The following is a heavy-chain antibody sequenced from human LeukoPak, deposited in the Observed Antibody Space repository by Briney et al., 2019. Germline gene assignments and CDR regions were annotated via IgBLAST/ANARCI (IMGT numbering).Heavy chain of an antibody. CDR2: ISSSRSYI. D-gene: IGHD4-11*01. V-gene: IGHV3-21*01. J-gene: IGHJ4*02. Sequence: GGSLTLSCAASGFTFSSYSMNWVRQAPGKGLEWVSSISSSRSYIYYAASVKGRFTISRHNAKNSLYLQTNSLRAEETAVYYCARSTVTTGWALDYSGQGTLVTVSS. CDR3: ARSTVTTGWALDY. CDR1: GFTFSSYS.